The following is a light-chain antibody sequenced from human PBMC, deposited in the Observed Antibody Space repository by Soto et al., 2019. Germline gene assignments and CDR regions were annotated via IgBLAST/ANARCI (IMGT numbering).Light chain of an antibody. Sequence: QSVLTQPAFVSGSPGQSITISCPGTSSDVGDYIYVSWYQHPPGKAPKLMISDVSNRPSVVSNRFSGSKSGNTASLTISGLQAEDEADYYCSSYTSTSTRVFGTGTKVTVL. J-gene: IGLJ1*01. CDR1: SSDVGDYIY. CDR3: SSYTSTSTRV. V-gene: IGLV2-14*03. CDR2: DVS.